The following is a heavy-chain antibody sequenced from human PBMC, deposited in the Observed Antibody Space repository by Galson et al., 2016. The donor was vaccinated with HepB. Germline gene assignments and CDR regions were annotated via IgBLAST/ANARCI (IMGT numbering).Heavy chain of an antibody. CDR3: ATPRQLAPPWRFDY. Sequence: ETLSLTCTVSGGPISSSNYYWGWIRQPPGKGLEWLGSLYYSGNPYYNPSLKSRVTISVDKSKNHFSLKLTSVTAADTAVYYCATPRQLAPPWRFDYWGQGILVTVSS. CDR1: GGPISSSNYY. V-gene: IGHV4-39*01. CDR2: LYYSGNP. J-gene: IGHJ4*02. D-gene: IGHD1-1*01.